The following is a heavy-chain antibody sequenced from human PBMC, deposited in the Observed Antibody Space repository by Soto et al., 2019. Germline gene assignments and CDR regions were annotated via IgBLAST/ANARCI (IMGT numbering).Heavy chain of an antibody. CDR2: IYYSGST. D-gene: IGHD3-10*01. Sequence: SETLSLTCTVSVGSISTGGYYWSWIRQHPGKGLEWIGYIYYSGSTYYNPSLKSRVTISVDTSKNQSSLKLSSVTAADTAVYYCARVFGFGGMDVWGQGTTVT. V-gene: IGHV4-31*03. J-gene: IGHJ6*02. CDR1: VGSISTGGYY. CDR3: ARVFGFGGMDV.